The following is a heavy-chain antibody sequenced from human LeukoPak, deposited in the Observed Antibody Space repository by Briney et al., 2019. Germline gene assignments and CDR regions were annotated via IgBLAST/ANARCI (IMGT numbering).Heavy chain of an antibody. CDR2: IWYDGSNK. CDR1: GFTFSRYG. D-gene: IGHD3-3*01. V-gene: IGHV3-33*06. CDR3: AKGDYDYRGFDP. Sequence: PGRSLRLSCAASGFTFSRYGMHWVRQAPGKGLEWVAVIWYDGSNKYYADSVKGRFTISRDNSKNTLYLQMNSLRAEDTAVYYCAKGDYDYRGFDPWGLGTLVTVSS. J-gene: IGHJ5*02.